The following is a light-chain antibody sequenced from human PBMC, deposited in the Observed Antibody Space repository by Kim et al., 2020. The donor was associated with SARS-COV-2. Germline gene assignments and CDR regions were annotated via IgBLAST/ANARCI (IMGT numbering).Light chain of an antibody. Sequence: ELTQPPSASGTPGQRVTISCSGSSSNLGSNYVYWYQQLPGTAPKLLIYRNNQRPSGVPDRFSGSKSGTSASLAISGLRSEDEADYYCAAWDASLSGRVFGGGTQLTVL. V-gene: IGLV1-47*01. CDR1: SSNLGSNY. CDR2: RNN. J-gene: IGLJ3*02. CDR3: AAWDASLSGRV.